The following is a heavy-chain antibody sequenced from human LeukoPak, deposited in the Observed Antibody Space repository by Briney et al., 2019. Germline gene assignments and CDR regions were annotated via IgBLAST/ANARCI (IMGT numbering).Heavy chain of an antibody. CDR2: IYTSGST. J-gene: IGHJ6*02. Sequence: SETLSLTCTVSGGSISSYYWSWIRQPPGKGLEWIGYIYTSGSTNYNPSLKSRVTMSVDTSKNQFSLKLSSVTAADTAVYYCARLYGMDVWGQGTTVTVSS. CDR3: ARLYGMDV. CDR1: GGSISSYY. V-gene: IGHV4-4*09.